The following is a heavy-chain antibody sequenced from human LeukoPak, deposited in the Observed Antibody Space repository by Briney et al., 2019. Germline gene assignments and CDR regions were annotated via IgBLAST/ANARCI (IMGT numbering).Heavy chain of an antibody. J-gene: IGHJ4*02. Sequence: SETLSLTCAVYGGSFSGYYWSWIRQPPGKGLEWIGEINHSGSTNYNPSLKSRVTISVDTSKNQFSLKLSSVTAADTAVYYCAREGWPKGNFDYWGQGTLVTVSP. CDR1: GGSFSGYY. CDR2: INHSGST. D-gene: IGHD3-10*01. V-gene: IGHV4-34*01. CDR3: AREGWPKGNFDY.